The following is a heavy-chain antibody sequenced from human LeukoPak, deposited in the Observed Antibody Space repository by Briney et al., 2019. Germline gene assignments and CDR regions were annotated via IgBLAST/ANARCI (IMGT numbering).Heavy chain of an antibody. CDR3: AKDEFVYSHNYYMDV. V-gene: IGHV3-48*03. Sequence: GGSLRLSCAASGFTFSSYEMNWVRQAPGKGLEWVSYISSSGSTIYYADSVKGRFTISRDNAKNSLYLQMNSLRAEDTAVYYCAKDEFVYSHNYYMDVWGKGTTVTISS. J-gene: IGHJ6*03. D-gene: IGHD3-10*01. CDR2: ISSSGSTI. CDR1: GFTFSSYE.